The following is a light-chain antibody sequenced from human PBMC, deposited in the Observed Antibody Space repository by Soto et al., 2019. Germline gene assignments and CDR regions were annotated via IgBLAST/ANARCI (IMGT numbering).Light chain of an antibody. J-gene: IGKJ4*01. CDR3: QQYDSYSPLT. CDR2: KAS. CDR1: QGISSY. V-gene: IGKV1D-8*03. Sequence: VIWMTQSPSLLSASTVDRVTISCLMSQGISSYLAWYQQKPGKAPKLLIYKASGLESGVPSRFSGSGSGTAFTLTISSLQPDDFATYYCQQYDSYSPLTFGGGTKVDIK.